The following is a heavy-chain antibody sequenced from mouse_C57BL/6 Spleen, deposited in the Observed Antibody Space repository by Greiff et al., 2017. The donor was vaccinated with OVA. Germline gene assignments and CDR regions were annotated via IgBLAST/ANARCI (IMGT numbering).Heavy chain of an antibody. CDR3: AKATTVVEGTYWYFDV. V-gene: IGHV2-3*01. Sequence: VMLVESGPGLVAPSQSLSITCTVSGFSLTSYGVSWVRQPPGKGLEWLGVIWGDGSTNYHSARISRLSISKDNSKSQVFLKLNSLQTDDTATYYCAKATTVVEGTYWYFDVWGTGTTVTVSS. CDR2: IWGDGST. D-gene: IGHD1-1*01. J-gene: IGHJ1*03. CDR1: GFSLTSYG.